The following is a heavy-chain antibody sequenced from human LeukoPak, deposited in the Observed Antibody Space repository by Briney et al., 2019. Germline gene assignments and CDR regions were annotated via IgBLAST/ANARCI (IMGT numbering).Heavy chain of an antibody. CDR3: ARDNGGEALDY. Sequence: GGSLRLSCSASGFSFNNYWMSWVRQAPGKGLESVANINQHGSEEYYVDSVKGRFTISRDNAKNSLYLQMNSLRAEDTAVYYCARDNGGEALDYWGQGTLVTVSS. CDR1: GFSFNNYW. D-gene: IGHD3-16*01. V-gene: IGHV3-7*03. CDR2: INQHGSEE. J-gene: IGHJ4*02.